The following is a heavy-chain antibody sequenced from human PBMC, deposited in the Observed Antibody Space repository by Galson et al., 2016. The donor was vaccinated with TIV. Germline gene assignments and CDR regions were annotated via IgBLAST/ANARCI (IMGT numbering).Heavy chain of an antibody. CDR1: GLTFSNFG. CDR2: ISGTGNFR. Sequence: SLRLSCAASGLTFSNFGMNWVRQAPGKGLEWVSSISGTGNFRYYADSVTGRFTVSRDNAENSVYLQMSNLRGEDTAVYYCTRQGVYMGYAMDVWGQGTTVTVSS. J-gene: IGHJ6*02. V-gene: IGHV3-21*01. D-gene: IGHD1-14*01. CDR3: TRQGVYMGYAMDV.